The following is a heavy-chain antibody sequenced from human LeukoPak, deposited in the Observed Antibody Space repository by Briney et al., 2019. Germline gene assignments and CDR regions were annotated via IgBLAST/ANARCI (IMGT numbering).Heavy chain of an antibody. CDR2: IYYSGST. D-gene: IGHD5-18*01. J-gene: IGHJ4*02. Sequence: SETLSLTCTVSGGSISSYYWNWIRQPPGKGLEWIGYIYYSGSTNYNPSLKSRVTISVDTSKNQFSLKLSSVTAADTAVYYCARLFGYSYGYDYWGQGTLDTVSS. V-gene: IGHV4-59*01. CDR1: GGSISSYY. CDR3: ARLFGYSYGYDY.